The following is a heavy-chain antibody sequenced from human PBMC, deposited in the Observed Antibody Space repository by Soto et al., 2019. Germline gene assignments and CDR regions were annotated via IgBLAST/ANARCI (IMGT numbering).Heavy chain of an antibody. CDR3: AKYSSAWDFDY. CDR2: ISDSGAGT. J-gene: IGHJ4*02. V-gene: IGHV3-23*01. Sequence: GGSLRLSCAASGFTFRNYAMSWVRQAPVKGLEWVSGISDSGAGTYYADSVKGRFTISRDSSKNTLYLQMNSLRAEDTAVYYCAKYSSAWDFDYWGQGTLVTVSS. D-gene: IGHD6-19*01. CDR1: GFTFRNYA.